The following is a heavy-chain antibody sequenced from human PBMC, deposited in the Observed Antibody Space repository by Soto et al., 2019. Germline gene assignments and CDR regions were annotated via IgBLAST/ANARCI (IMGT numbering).Heavy chain of an antibody. D-gene: IGHD6-13*01. CDR3: ARGNAAAGTSYYYYGMDV. CDR1: GYTFTSYD. Sequence: ASVKVSCKASGYTFTSYDINWVRQATGQGLEWMGWMNPNSGNTGYAQKFQGRVTMTRNTSISTAYMELSSLRPEDTAVYYCARGNAAAGTSYYYYGMDVWGQGTTVTVSS. J-gene: IGHJ6*02. CDR2: MNPNSGNT. V-gene: IGHV1-8*01.